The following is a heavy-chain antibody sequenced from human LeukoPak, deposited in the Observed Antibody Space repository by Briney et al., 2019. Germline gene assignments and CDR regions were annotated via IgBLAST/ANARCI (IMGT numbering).Heavy chain of an antibody. Sequence: GESLRLSCAASGFTFSSYSMNWVRQAPGKGLEWVSSISSSSSYIYYADSVKGRFTISRDNAKNSLYLQMNSLRAEDTAVYYCARGDLTVTTYYFDYWGQGTLVTVSS. CDR1: GFTFSSYS. V-gene: IGHV3-21*01. CDR3: ARGDLTVTTYYFDY. CDR2: ISSSSSYI. J-gene: IGHJ4*02. D-gene: IGHD4-17*01.